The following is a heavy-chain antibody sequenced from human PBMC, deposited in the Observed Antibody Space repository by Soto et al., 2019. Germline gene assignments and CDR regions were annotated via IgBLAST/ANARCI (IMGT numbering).Heavy chain of an antibody. CDR2: IIPIFGTA. V-gene: IGHV1-69*01. CDR3: ARTPRNWNYVNYFDY. D-gene: IGHD1-7*01. CDR1: GGTFSSYA. Sequence: QVQLEQSGAEVKKPGSSVKVSCKASGGTFSSYAISWLRQAPGQGLEWMGGIIPIFGTANYAQKFQGRVTITADESTSTAYMELSSLRSEDTAVYYCARTPRNWNYVNYFDYWGQGTLVTVSS. J-gene: IGHJ4*02.